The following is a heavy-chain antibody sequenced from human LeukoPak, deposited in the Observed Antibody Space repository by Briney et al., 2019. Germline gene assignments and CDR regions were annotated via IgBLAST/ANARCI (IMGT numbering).Heavy chain of an antibody. Sequence: SETLSLTCTVSGGSISKFYWGWIRQPPGKGLEWIGYIDNSGATSYNPSLKSRVTMSIDATKNQFSLKLNSVTAADMAVYYCARGGYYDSSGLPDYWGQGTLVTVSS. V-gene: IGHV4-59*01. CDR3: ARGGYYDSSGLPDY. CDR1: GGSISKFY. CDR2: IDNSGAT. D-gene: IGHD3-22*01. J-gene: IGHJ4*02.